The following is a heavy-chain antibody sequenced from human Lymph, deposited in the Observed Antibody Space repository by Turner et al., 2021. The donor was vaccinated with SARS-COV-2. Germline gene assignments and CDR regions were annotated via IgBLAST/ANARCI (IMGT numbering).Heavy chain of an antibody. J-gene: IGHJ2*01. V-gene: IGHV3-33*01. D-gene: IGHD1-26*01. Sequence: QVQLVGSGGGVVQPGRSLSLSCAGSGFTFGSYGMYWVRQAPGKGLEWVAGIWYDGSNKYYADSVKGRFTISRDNSKNTLYLQMNSLRAEDTAVYYCARGAAGEWYFDLWGRGTLVTVSS. CDR3: ARGAAGEWYFDL. CDR1: GFTFGSYG. CDR2: IWYDGSNK.